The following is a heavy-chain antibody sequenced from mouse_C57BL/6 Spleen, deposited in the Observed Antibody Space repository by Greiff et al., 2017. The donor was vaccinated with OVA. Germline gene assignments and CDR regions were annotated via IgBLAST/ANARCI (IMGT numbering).Heavy chain of an antibody. V-gene: IGHV5-6*01. CDR3: ARIGEALDY. J-gene: IGHJ4*01. CDR2: ISSGGSYT. Sequence: EVKLVESGGDLVKPGGSLKLSCAASGFTFSSYGMSWVRQTPDKRLEWVATISSGGSYTYYPDSVKGRFTISRDNAKNTLYLQMSSLKSEDTAMYYCARIGEALDYWGQGTSVTVSS. CDR1: GFTFSSYG.